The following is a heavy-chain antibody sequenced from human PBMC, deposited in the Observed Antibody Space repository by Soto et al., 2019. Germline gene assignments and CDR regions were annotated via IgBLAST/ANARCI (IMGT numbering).Heavy chain of an antibody. V-gene: IGHV1-3*01. D-gene: IGHD4-4*01. CDR2: INAGNGNT. CDR1: GYTFTSYA. CDR3: ARDDGQYGAFDY. J-gene: IGHJ4*02. Sequence: ASVKVSCKASGYTFTSYAMHWVLQAPGQRLEWMGWINAGNGNTKYSQKFQGRVTITRDTSASTAYMELSSLRSEDTAVYYCARDDGQYGAFDYWGQGTLVTVSS.